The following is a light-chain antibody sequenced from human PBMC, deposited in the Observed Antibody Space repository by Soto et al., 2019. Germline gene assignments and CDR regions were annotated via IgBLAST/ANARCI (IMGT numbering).Light chain of an antibody. CDR1: QSVSRN. CDR3: QQYNNWHPWT. CDR2: DAS. J-gene: IGKJ1*01. V-gene: IGKV3-15*01. Sequence: EILITQSPATLSVSPGDRATLSCRASQSVSRNLACYQQKPGQATRLLIYDASTRATGIPDRFSGSGSETEFTLTLSSLQSEDYATYYCQQYNNWHPWTFGQGTKVDIK.